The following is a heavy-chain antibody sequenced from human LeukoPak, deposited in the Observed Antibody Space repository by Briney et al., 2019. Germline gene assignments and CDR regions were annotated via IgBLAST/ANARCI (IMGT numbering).Heavy chain of an antibody. CDR3: AREDGYSSANFDY. CDR1: GGSISSSNW. D-gene: IGHD2-21*01. J-gene: IGHJ4*02. Sequence: SETLSLTCAVSGGSISSSNWWSWVRQPPGRGLEWIGEIYHSGSTNYNPSLKSRVTISVDKSKNQFSLKLSSVTAADTAVYYCAREDGYSSANFDYWGQGTLVTVSS. CDR2: IYHSGST. V-gene: IGHV4-4*02.